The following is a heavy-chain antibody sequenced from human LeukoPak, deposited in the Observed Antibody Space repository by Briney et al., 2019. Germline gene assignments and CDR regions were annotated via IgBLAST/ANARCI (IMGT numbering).Heavy chain of an antibody. V-gene: IGHV3-21*01. CDR2: ISSSSSYI. D-gene: IGHD3-22*01. J-gene: IGHJ4*02. CDR3: AREPLRYTYYYDSSGYYLH. CDR1: GFTFSSYS. Sequence: GGSLRLSCAASGFTFSSYSMNWVRQAPGKGLEWVSPISSSSSYIYYADSVKGRFTISRDNAKNSLYLQMNSLRAEDTAVYYCAREPLRYTYYYDSSGYYLHWGQGTLVTVSS.